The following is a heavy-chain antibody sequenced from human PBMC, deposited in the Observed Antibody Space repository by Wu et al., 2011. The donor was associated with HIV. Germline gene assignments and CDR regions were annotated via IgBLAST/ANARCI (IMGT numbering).Heavy chain of an antibody. D-gene: IGHD3-10*01. J-gene: IGHJ3*02. CDR1: GGTFSSYA. CDR2: IIPIFGTA. CDR3: ARAPRITMVRGDAFDI. V-gene: IGHV1-69*14. Sequence: QVQLVQSGAEVKKPGSSVKVSCKASGGTFSSYAISWVRQAPGQGLEWMGRIIPIFGTANYAQKFQGRVTITADKSTSTAYMELSSLRSEDTAVYYCARAPRITMVRGDAFDIWGQGTMVTVSS.